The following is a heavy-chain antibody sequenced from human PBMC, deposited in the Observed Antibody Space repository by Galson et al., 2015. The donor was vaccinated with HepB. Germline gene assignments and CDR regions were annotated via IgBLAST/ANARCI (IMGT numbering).Heavy chain of an antibody. CDR3: ARDRGSIAAARGPMDV. D-gene: IGHD6-13*01. CDR1: GGTFSSYA. V-gene: IGHV1-69*13. J-gene: IGHJ6*02. CDR2: IIPIFGTA. Sequence: SVKVSCKASGGTFSSYAISWVRQAPGQGLEWMGGIIPIFGTANYAQKFQGRVTITADESTSTAYMELSSLRSGDTAVYYCARDRGSIAAARGPMDVWGQGTTVTVSS.